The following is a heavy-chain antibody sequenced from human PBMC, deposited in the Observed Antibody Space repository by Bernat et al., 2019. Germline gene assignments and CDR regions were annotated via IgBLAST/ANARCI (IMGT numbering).Heavy chain of an antibody. CDR1: GGSISSYY. J-gene: IGHJ5*02. Sequence: QVQLQESGPGLVKPSETLSLTCTVSGGSISSYYWSWIRQPPGKGLEWIGYIYYSGSTNYNPSLKSRDTISVDTSKNQFSLKLSSVTAVDTAVYYCARAGYCTGGVCYKPYNWFDPWGQGTLVTVSS. CDR2: IYYSGST. V-gene: IGHV4-59*01. D-gene: IGHD2-8*02. CDR3: ARAGYCTGGVCYKPYNWFDP.